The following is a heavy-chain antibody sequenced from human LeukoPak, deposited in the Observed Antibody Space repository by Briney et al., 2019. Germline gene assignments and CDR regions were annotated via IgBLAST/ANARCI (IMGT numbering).Heavy chain of an antibody. CDR1: GFTFSSYW. Sequence: GRSLRLSCVASGFTFSSYWMHCVRQAPGKGLVWVSRINADGGTTRYPDSVKGRFTISRDNAKNTLYLQMNSLRAEDTAVYYCARHSAGLGIDYWGQGTLVTVST. CDR3: ARHSAGLGIDY. V-gene: IGHV3-74*01. D-gene: IGHD7-27*01. CDR2: INADGGTT. J-gene: IGHJ4*02.